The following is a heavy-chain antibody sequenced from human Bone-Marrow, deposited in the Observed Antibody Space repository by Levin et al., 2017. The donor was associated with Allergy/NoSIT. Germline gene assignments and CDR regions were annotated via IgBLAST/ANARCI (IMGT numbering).Heavy chain of an antibody. Sequence: PVASVKVSCKASGYTFTSYGISWVRQAPGQGLEWMGWISAYNGNTNYAQKLQGRVTMTTDTSTSTAYMELRSLRSDDTAVYYCARGTYDFWSGYHHPNRFDYWGQGTLVTVSS. CDR1: GYTFTSYG. CDR3: ARGTYDFWSGYHHPNRFDY. D-gene: IGHD3-3*01. V-gene: IGHV1-18*01. CDR2: ISAYNGNT. J-gene: IGHJ4*02.